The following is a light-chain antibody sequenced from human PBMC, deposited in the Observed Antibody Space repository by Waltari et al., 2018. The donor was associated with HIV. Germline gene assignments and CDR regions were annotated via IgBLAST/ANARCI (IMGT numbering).Light chain of an antibody. CDR1: IGDVGGYDY. CDR2: EVS. V-gene: IGLV2-8*01. J-gene: IGLJ3*02. CDR3: MSYTGHNRWV. Sequence: QSALTQPPSASGSPGQSLTISCTGTIGDVGGYDYVSWSQQHPGKAPKLLIYEVSQRPSGVPARFSGSKSGNTASLTVSGLQAEDEADYHCMSYTGHNRWVFGGGTKLTVL.